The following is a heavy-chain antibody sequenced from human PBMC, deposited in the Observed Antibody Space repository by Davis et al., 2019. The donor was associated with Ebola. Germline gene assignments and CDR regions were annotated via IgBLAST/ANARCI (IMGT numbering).Heavy chain of an antibody. V-gene: IGHV3-30-3*01. CDR2: ISYDGSNK. J-gene: IGHJ6*02. D-gene: IGHD2-8*01. Sequence: GESLKISCAASGFTFSSYPMHWVRQAPGKGLEWVAVISYDGSNKYYADSAKGRFTISRDNSKNTQYLQMNSLRAEDTAVYYCARDRAQMMVYAIRYYYYGMDVWGQGTTVTVSS. CDR1: GFTFSSYP. CDR3: ARDRAQMMVYAIRYYYYGMDV.